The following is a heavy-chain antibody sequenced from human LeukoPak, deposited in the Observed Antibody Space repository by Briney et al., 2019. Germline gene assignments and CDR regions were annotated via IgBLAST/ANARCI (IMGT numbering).Heavy chain of an antibody. J-gene: IGHJ6*02. Sequence: PGGSLRLSCAASGFTFSSYGMHWVRQAPGKGLEWVAVISYDGSNKYYADSVKGRFTISRDNSKNTLYLQMNSLRAEDTAVYYCAKVYGSGTPGYYGMDVWGQGTTVTVSS. CDR1: GFTFSSYG. CDR3: AKVYGSGTPGYYGMDV. D-gene: IGHD3-10*01. V-gene: IGHV3-30*18. CDR2: ISYDGSNK.